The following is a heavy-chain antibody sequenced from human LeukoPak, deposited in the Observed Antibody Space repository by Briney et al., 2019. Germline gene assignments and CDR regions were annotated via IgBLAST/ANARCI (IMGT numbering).Heavy chain of an antibody. CDR1: GFTFSSYA. V-gene: IGHV3-23*01. CDR3: AKGPAIRSSGYYYYYYGMDV. CDR2: IRGSGGST. J-gene: IGHJ6*02. Sequence: GSLRLSCAASGFTFSSYAMSWVRQAPGKGLEWVSAIRGSGGSTYYADSVTGRLTISRDNSKNTLYLQMNRLRAVDTAVYYCAKGPAIRSSGYYYYYYGMDVWGQGTTVTVSS. D-gene: IGHD3-22*01.